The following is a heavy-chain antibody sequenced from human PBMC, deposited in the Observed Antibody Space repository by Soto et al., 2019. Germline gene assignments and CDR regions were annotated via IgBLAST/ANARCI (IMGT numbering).Heavy chain of an antibody. CDR3: VKDIHILGIWYFDL. V-gene: IGHV3-30*18. J-gene: IGHJ2*01. CDR1: GFTFSSFG. D-gene: IGHD3-16*01. Sequence: EQLAESGGGVVQSGRSLRLSCEASGFTFSSFGMHWVRQAPGKGLEWVAVISYDGSDTYFADSVKGRFTIPRANSTNTVYLQKTSLRVEDTAVYYCVKDIHILGIWYFDLWGRGSLVSVSS. CDR2: ISYDGSDT.